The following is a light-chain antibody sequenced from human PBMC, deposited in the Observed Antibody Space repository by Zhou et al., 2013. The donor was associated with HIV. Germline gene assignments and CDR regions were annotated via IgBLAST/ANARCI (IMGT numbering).Light chain of an antibody. Sequence: DIQLTQSPSTLSASAGDGVIITCRASSSVNKWLAWYQQKPGRAPELLIYDASNLESGVPSRFSGSGFGTLFTLTIRGVQPEDFARYYCQQYGNVPRFSFGPGTTVDVK. CDR1: SSVNKW. V-gene: IGKV1-5*01. CDR3: QQYGNVPRFS. CDR2: DAS. J-gene: IGKJ3*01.